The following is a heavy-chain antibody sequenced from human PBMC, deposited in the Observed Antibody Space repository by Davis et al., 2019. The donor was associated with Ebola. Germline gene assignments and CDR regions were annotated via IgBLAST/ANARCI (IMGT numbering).Heavy chain of an antibody. D-gene: IGHD3-16*01. Sequence: GESLKISCAASGFTFSSYAMSWVRQAPGKGLGWVSAISGSCGSTYYADSVKGRFTLSRDNSKNTLYLQMNSLRAEDTALYYCAKVGAYDAFDIWGQGTMVTVSS. CDR3: AKVGAYDAFDI. CDR2: ISGSCGST. CDR1: GFTFSSYA. J-gene: IGHJ3*02. V-gene: IGHV3-23*01.